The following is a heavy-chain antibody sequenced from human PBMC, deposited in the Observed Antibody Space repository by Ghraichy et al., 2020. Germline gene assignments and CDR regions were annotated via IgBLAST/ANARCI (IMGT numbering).Heavy chain of an antibody. CDR1: GFNFTASW. CDR2: IKQDGSEK. Sequence: GESLNISCAASGFNFTASWMNWVRQAPGKGLEWVAGIKQDGSEKYHVDSVKGRFTISRDNAKNSLYLQMNSLRVEDTAVYYCARDRAYKSFDYWGQGILVSVSS. V-gene: IGHV3-7*03. J-gene: IGHJ4*02. CDR3: ARDRAYKSFDY. D-gene: IGHD5-24*01.